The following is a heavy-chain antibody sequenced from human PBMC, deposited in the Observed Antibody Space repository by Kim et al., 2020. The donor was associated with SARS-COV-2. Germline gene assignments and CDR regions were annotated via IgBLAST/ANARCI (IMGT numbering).Heavy chain of an antibody. D-gene: IGHD3-16*01. Sequence: SSDGRKTSYEDSVKGHITISRDNSKNMVYLQMNSLRDEDTTVYYCAREWGSWGQGTLVTVSS. CDR3: AREWGS. CDR2: SSDGRKT. V-gene: IGHV3-30-3*01. J-gene: IGHJ5*02.